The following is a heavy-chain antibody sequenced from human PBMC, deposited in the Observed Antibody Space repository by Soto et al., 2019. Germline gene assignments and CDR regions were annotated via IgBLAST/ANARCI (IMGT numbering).Heavy chain of an antibody. CDR2: IYTSGST. V-gene: IGHV4-4*07. D-gene: IGHD6-13*01. J-gene: IGHJ6*02. Sequence: SETLSLTCTVSGGSISSYYWSWIRQPAGKGLEWIGRIYTSGSTNYNPPLKSRVTMSVDTSKNQFSLKLSSVTAADTAVYYCARTSYSSSWYSYYYGMDVWGQGTTVTVSS. CDR1: GGSISSYY. CDR3: ARTSYSSSWYSYYYGMDV.